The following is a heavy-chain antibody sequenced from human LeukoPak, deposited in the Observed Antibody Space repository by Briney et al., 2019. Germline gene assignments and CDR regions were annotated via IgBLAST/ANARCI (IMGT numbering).Heavy chain of an antibody. CDR1: GGSISSCGYY. J-gene: IGHJ4*02. Sequence: SETLSLTCTVSGGSISSCGYYWSWIRQHPGKGLVWIGYIYYSGSTYYNPSLKRRVTISVDTSKNQFSLKLSSVTAADTAVYYCARDKPYGSGSYIDYWGQGNLVTVSS. CDR2: IYYSGST. CDR3: ARDKPYGSGSYIDY. V-gene: IGHV4-31*03. D-gene: IGHD3-10*01.